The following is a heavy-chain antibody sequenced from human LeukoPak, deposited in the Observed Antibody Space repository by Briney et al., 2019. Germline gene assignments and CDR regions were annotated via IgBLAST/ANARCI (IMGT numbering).Heavy chain of an antibody. D-gene: IGHD3-10*01. J-gene: IGHJ3*02. V-gene: IGHV3-74*01. CDR3: ARPPRGPDAFDI. CDR2: IKGDGSHT. Sequence: GGSLRLSCAASGFTFSNYWMHWVRQAPGKGLVWVSRIKGDGSHTIYADSVKGRFTISRDNAKNSLYLQMNSLRAEDTAVYYCARPPRGPDAFDIWGQGTMVTVSS. CDR1: GFTFSNYW.